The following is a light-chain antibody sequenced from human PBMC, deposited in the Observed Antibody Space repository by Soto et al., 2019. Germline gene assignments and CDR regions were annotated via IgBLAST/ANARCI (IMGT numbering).Light chain of an antibody. CDR3: QQSNSWPPYT. V-gene: IGKV3-15*01. CDR1: QSVSSS. J-gene: IGKJ2*01. CDR2: AAS. Sequence: EIVMTQSPDTLSVSPGERATLSCRASQSVSSSLAWYQQKPGQAPRLLIFAASTRATGIPARFSGSGSGTEFTLTISSLQPEDFAIYYCQQSNSWPPYTFGQGTKVDIK.